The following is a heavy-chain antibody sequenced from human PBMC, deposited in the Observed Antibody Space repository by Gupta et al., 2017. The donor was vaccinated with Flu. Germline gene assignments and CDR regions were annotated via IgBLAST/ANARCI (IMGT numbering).Heavy chain of an antibody. CDR3: TKELPARVGNFYYYGMDV. Sequence: QLLQSGGCVVQPGRSLTLSFAASGITFSTYAMHWVRQAPGKGLEWVAVSSYDGTDKFYADSVKGRFIISRENLNNTLYLQMNSLRPEDTAVYYGTKELPARVGNFYYYGMDVWGHGTTVTVSS. J-gene: IGHJ6*02. CDR1: GITFSTYA. D-gene: IGHD6-6*01. V-gene: IGHV3-30*18. CDR2: SSYDGTDK.